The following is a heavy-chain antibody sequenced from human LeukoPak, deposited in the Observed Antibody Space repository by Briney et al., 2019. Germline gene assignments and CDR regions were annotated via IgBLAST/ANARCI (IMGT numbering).Heavy chain of an antibody. J-gene: IGHJ4*02. V-gene: IGHV4-59*01. D-gene: IGHD2-21*01. CDR3: AREVIGFDY. CDR1: GGPISSYY. Sequence: SETLSLTCTVSGGPISSYYWSWIRQPPGKGLEWIGYIYYSGSTNYNPSLKSRVTISVDTSKNQFSLKLSSVTAADTAVYYCAREVIGFDYWGQGTLVTVSS. CDR2: IYYSGST.